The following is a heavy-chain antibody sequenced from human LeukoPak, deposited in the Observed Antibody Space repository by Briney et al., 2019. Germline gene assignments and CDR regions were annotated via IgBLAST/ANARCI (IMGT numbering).Heavy chain of an antibody. CDR3: AKVSGGWFDP. V-gene: IGHV3-23*01. CDR2: ISGSGGST. Sequence: GGSLRLSCTASGFTFSTYSMTWVRQAPGKGLEWVSAISGSGGSTYYADSVKGRFTISRDNSKNTLYLQMNSLRAEDTAVYYCAKVSGGWFDPWGQGTLVTVSS. CDR1: GFTFSTYS. D-gene: IGHD6-25*01. J-gene: IGHJ5*02.